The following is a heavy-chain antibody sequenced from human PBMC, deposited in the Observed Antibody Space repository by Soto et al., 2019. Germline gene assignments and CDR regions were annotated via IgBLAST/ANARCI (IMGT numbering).Heavy chain of an antibody. CDR2: IYYDGST. CDR1: GASISSSSFY. D-gene: IGHD1-26*01. J-gene: IGHJ5*01. V-gene: IGHV4-39*01. Sequence: SETLSLTCTVSGASISSSSFYWGWIRQPPGKGLESIANIYYDGSTYYNPSLKSRVTISFDTSKNQFSLKLSSVTAADTAVYYCAKTPSGWYDSWGQGTLVT. CDR3: AKTPSGWYDS.